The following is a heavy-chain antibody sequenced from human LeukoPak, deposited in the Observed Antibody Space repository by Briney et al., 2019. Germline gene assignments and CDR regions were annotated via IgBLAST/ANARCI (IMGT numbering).Heavy chain of an antibody. V-gene: IGHV3-30*18. CDR1: GFTFSSYG. CDR3: AKSDSSGWSTYYYYYYGMDV. J-gene: IGHJ6*02. D-gene: IGHD6-19*01. Sequence: GGSLRLSCAASGFTFSSYGMHWVRQAPGEGLEWVAVISYDGSNKYYADSVKGRFTISRDNSKNTVYLQMNSLRAEDTAVYYCAKSDSSGWSTYYYYYYGMDVWGQGTTVTVSS. CDR2: ISYDGSNK.